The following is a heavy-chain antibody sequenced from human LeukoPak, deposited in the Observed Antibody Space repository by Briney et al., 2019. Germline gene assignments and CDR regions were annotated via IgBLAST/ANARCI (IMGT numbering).Heavy chain of an antibody. D-gene: IGHD4-23*01. J-gene: IGHJ3*02. CDR2: INPSGGST. V-gene: IGHV1-46*01. CDR1: GYIFSTHY. CDR3: ARADGGAHAFDI. Sequence: ASVKVSCKASGYIFSTHYMHWVRQARGQGLEWMGVINPSGGSTSYAQKFQGRVTMTRDTSTSTVYMELSSLRSGDTAVYYCARADGGAHAFDIWGQGTMVTVSS.